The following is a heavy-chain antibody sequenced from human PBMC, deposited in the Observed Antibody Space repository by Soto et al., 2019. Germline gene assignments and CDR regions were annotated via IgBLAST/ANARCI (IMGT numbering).Heavy chain of an antibody. CDR2: FSGTGGYT. D-gene: IGHD4-17*01. CDR3: ARGQRALITYGPFDP. Sequence: VSLRLSCAASGFTLSSYAMSWVRQAPGKGLEWVSTFSGTGGYTYYADSVKGRFTISRDDSKNTLFLHMNSLRAADTAVYYCARGQRALITYGPFDPWGQGTLVTVS. CDR1: GFTLSSYA. V-gene: IGHV3-23*01. J-gene: IGHJ5*02.